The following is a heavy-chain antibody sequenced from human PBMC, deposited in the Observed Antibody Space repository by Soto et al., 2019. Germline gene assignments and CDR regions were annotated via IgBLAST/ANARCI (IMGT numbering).Heavy chain of an antibody. D-gene: IGHD6-6*01. J-gene: IGHJ4*02. CDR3: AKRSSSSTFDY. CDR1: GFTFSSYA. CDR2: ISGSGAST. Sequence: GALRLSCAASGFTFSSYAMSWVRQAPGKGLEWVSAISGSGASTYYADSVKGRFTISRDNSKNTLYLQMNSLRAEDTAVYHCAKRSSSSTFDYWGQGTLVTVSS. V-gene: IGHV3-23*01.